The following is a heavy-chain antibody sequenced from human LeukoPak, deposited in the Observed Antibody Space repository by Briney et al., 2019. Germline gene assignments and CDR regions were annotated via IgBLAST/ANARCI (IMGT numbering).Heavy chain of an antibody. CDR2: IWYDGSNK. D-gene: IGHD6-13*01. Sequence: PGGSLRLSCAASGFTFSSYGMHWVRQAPGKGLEWVAVIWYDGSNKYYADSVKGRFTISRDNSKNTLYLQMNSLRAEDTAVYYCARDSSSWYGGDVDYWGQGTLVTVSS. CDR3: ARDSSSWYGGDVDY. CDR1: GFTFSSYG. V-gene: IGHV3-33*01. J-gene: IGHJ4*02.